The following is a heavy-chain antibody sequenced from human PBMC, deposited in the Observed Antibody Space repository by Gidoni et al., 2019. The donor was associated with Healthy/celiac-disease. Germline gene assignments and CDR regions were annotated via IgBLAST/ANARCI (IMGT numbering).Heavy chain of an antibody. CDR1: GGSFSGYY. D-gene: IGHD2-2*01. V-gene: IGHV4-34*01. Sequence: QVQLQQWGAGLLKPSETLSLTCAVYGGSFSGYYWSWIRQPPGKGLEWIGEINHSGSTNYNPSLKSRVTISVDTSKKQFSRKLSSVTAADTAVYYCARVGVVPVPVDYWGQGTLVTVSS. J-gene: IGHJ4*02. CDR3: ARVGVVPVPVDY. CDR2: INHSGST.